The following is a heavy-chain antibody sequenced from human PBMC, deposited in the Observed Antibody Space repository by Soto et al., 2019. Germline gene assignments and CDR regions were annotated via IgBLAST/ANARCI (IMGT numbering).Heavy chain of an antibody. Sequence: ASGKVSCKASGYTFTGYYMHWVRQAPGQGLEWMGWINPNSGGTNYAQKFQGRVTMTRDTSISTAYMELSRLRSDDTAVYYCARDQHGAYISGSDVDYWGEVPLVP. J-gene: IGHJ4*02. V-gene: IGHV1-2*02. CDR3: ARDQHGAYISGSDVDY. CDR2: INPNSGGT. D-gene: IGHD6-19*01. CDR1: GYTFTGYY.